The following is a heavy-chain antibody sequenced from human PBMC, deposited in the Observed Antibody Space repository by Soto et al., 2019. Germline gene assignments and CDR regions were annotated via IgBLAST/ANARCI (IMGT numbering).Heavy chain of an antibody. Sequence: QVQLVESGGGVVQPGRSLRLSYAASGFTFSSYAMHWVRQAPGKGLEWVAVISYDGSNKYYADSVKGRFTISRDNSKNTLYLQMNSLRAEDTAVYYCAREPYCGGDCRYYFDYWGQGTLVTVSS. J-gene: IGHJ4*02. V-gene: IGHV3-30-3*01. CDR3: AREPYCGGDCRYYFDY. CDR2: ISYDGSNK. D-gene: IGHD2-21*02. CDR1: GFTFSSYA.